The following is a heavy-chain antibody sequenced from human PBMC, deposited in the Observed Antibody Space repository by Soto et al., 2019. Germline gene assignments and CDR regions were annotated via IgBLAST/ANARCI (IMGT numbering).Heavy chain of an antibody. J-gene: IGHJ4*02. Sequence: SETLSLTCAVHGGSSSGYYWSWIRQPPGKGLEWIGEINHSGSTNYNPSLKSRVTISVDTSKNQFSLKLSSVTAADTAVYYCARGAAQLLWFGELAPKGRFDYWGQGTLVTVSS. CDR1: GGSSSGYY. CDR3: ARGAAQLLWFGELAPKGRFDY. D-gene: IGHD3-10*01. CDR2: INHSGST. V-gene: IGHV4-34*01.